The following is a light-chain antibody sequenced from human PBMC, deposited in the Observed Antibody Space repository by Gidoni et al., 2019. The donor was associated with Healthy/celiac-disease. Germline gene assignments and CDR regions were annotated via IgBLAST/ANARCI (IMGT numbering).Light chain of an antibody. CDR1: QSVSSY. Sequence: EIVLTQSPATLSLSPGERATLSCRASQSVSSYLAWYQQKPGQAHRLLIYDASNRATGIPARFSGSGSGTDFTLTISSLEPEDFAVYYCQQRSNWPRGTFGPGTKVDIK. CDR2: DAS. J-gene: IGKJ3*01. CDR3: QQRSNWPRGT. V-gene: IGKV3-11*01.